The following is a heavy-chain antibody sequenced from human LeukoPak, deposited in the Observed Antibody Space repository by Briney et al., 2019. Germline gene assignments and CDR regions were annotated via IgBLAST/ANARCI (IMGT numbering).Heavy chain of an antibody. D-gene: IGHD4-17*01. CDR3: TTYGDYEGLIDY. J-gene: IGHJ4*02. Sequence: PGGSLRLSCAASGFTFSNVWMSWVRQAPGKGLEWVGRIKSKTDGGTTDYAAPVKGRFTISRGDSKNTLYLQMNSLKTEDTAVYYCTTYGDYEGLIDYWGQGTLVTVSS. CDR2: IKSKTDGGTT. V-gene: IGHV3-15*01. CDR1: GFTFSNVW.